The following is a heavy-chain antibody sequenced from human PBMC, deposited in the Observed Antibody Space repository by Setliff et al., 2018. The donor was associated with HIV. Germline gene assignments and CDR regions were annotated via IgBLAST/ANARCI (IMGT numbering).Heavy chain of an antibody. V-gene: IGHV1-46*01. CDR3: ARQGTGEFWRGYYYYYYMDV. Sequence: ASVKVSCKPSGYSFTNHYMHWVRQAPGQGLEWMGVINPTGGSTRNTQKFQGRVATTRDTSTSTVYMELSSLLSEDTAVYYCARQGTGEFWRGYYYYYYMDVWGKGTTVTVSS. CDR1: GYSFTNHY. D-gene: IGHD3-3*01. CDR2: INPTGGST. J-gene: IGHJ6*03.